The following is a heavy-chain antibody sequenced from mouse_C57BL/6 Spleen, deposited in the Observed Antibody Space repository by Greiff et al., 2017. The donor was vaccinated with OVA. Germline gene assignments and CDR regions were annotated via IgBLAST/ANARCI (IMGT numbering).Heavy chain of an antibody. J-gene: IGHJ4*01. CDR2: ISYDGSN. CDR3: AMTAQAGAMDY. D-gene: IGHD3-2*02. Sequence: EVKLQESGPGLVKPSQSLSLTCSVTGYSITSGYYWNWIRQFPGNKLEWMGYISYDGSNNYNPSLKNRISITRDTSKNQFFLKLNSVTTEDTATYYCAMTAQAGAMDYWGQGTSVTVSS. CDR1: GYSITSGYY. V-gene: IGHV3-6*01.